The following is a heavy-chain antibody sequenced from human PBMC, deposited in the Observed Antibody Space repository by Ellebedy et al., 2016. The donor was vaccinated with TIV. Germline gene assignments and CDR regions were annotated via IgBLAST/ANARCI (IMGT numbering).Heavy chain of an antibody. CDR1: GFTFDDYT. J-gene: IGHJ6*02. V-gene: IGHV3-43*01. CDR2: ISWDGDTT. D-gene: IGHD3-10*01. CDR3: VKDSAKYYYGSANDV. Sequence: GESLKISXAASGFTFDDYTMHWVRQAPGKGLEWVSLISWDGDTTFYADSVKGRFTISRDNSKNSLYLQMNSLRTEDTALYYCVKDSAKYYYGSANDVWGQGTMVTVSS.